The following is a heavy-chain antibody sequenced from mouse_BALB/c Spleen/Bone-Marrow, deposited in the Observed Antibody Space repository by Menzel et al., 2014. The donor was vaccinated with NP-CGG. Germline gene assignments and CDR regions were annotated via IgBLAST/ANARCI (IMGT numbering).Heavy chain of an antibody. CDR3: TKKDGKGGDF. V-gene: IGHV1-61*01. D-gene: IGHD2-1*01. Sequence: QVQLQQSGAELVRPGASVKLSCKASGYTFTGYWMNWVKQRPGQGLEWIGMIDPSDSETHYNQMFRDKATLTVDKSSSTAYMQLSSLTSEDSAVYYCTKKDGKGGDFWGQGTTLTVSS. CDR1: GYTFTGYW. CDR2: IDPSDSET. J-gene: IGHJ2*01.